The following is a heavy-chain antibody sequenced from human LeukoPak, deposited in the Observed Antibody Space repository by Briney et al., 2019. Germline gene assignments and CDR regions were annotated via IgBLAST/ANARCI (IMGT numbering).Heavy chain of an antibody. J-gene: IGHJ4*02. Sequence: GGSLRLSCAASGFIFSIYGMNWVRQSPGKGLEWVSGIGGSGDRTYYADSVKGRFSISRDNSKNTLYLQINSLRVEDTAVYYCAKDMRMASFEHWGRGTQVTVSS. CDR1: GFIFSIYG. CDR2: IGGSGDRT. V-gene: IGHV3-23*01. CDR3: AKDMRMASFEH. D-gene: IGHD5-24*01.